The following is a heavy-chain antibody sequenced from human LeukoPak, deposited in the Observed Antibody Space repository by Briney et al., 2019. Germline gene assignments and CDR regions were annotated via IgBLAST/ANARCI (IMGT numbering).Heavy chain of an antibody. J-gene: IGHJ6*03. CDR1: GFTFSSYG. Sequence: PGRSLRLSCAASGFTFSSYGMHWVRQAPGKGLEWVAVISYDGSNKYYADSVKGRFTISRGNSKNTLYLQMNSLRAEDTAVYYCARDADGMITFGEDYYYYYMDVWGKGTTVTVSS. D-gene: IGHD3-16*01. V-gene: IGHV3-30*03. CDR3: ARDADGMITFGEDYYYYYMDV. CDR2: ISYDGSNK.